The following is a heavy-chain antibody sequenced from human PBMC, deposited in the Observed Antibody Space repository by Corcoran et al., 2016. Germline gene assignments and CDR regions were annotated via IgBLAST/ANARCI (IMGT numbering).Heavy chain of an antibody. CDR2: ISSRGGTV. CDR1: GFTFSDHY. J-gene: IGHJ3*01. Sequence: QVQLVESGGGLVNPGGSLRLSCSASGFTFSDHYMSWIRQAPGKGLEWVSHISSRGGTVYQVDSVKGRFIISRDNAKDSLYLQMNSQRAEDTSVYYCARRAATGRAFDVWGQGTTVSVS. V-gene: IGHV3-11*01. CDR3: ARRAATGRAFDV.